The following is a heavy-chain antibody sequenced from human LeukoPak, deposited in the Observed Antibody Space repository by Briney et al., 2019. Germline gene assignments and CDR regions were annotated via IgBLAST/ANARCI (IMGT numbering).Heavy chain of an antibody. V-gene: IGHV3-33*01. J-gene: IGHJ4*02. CDR2: IWYDGSNK. CDR3: ARLTTTVTTPFDY. CDR1: GLTFSSYG. D-gene: IGHD4-17*01. Sequence: GGSLRLSCAASGLTFSSYGMHWVRQAPGKGLEWVAVIWYDGSNKYYTDSVKGRFTISRDNSKNTLYLQMNSLRAEDTAVYYCARLTTTVTTPFDYWGQGTLVTVSS.